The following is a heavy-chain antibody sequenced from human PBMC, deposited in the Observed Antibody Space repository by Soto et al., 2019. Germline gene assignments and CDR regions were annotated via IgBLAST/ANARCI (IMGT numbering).Heavy chain of an antibody. CDR3: AKDKELFWAFDI. CDR2: ISYDGSNK. D-gene: IGHD3-10*01. Sequence: GGSLRLSCAASGFTFSSYGMHWVRQAPGKGLEWVAVISYDGSNKYYADSVKGRFTISRDNSKNTLYLQMNSLRAEDTAVYYCAKDKELFWAFDIWGQGTMVTVSS. V-gene: IGHV3-30*18. J-gene: IGHJ3*02. CDR1: GFTFSSYG.